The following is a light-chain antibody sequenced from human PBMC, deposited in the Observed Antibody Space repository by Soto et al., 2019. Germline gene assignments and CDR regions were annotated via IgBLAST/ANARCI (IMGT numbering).Light chain of an antibody. V-gene: IGLV2-14*01. J-gene: IGLJ1*01. CDR2: EVT. CDR3: SSYTTTNTPYV. Sequence: QSALTQPRSMSGSPGHSVTISCTGSSSDVGAYNFVSWYQVHPGRAPKLIISEVTVRPSGVSHRFSGSKSGNSASLTISGLQAEDEADYYCSSYTTTNTPYVFGSGTKLTVL. CDR1: SSDVGAYNF.